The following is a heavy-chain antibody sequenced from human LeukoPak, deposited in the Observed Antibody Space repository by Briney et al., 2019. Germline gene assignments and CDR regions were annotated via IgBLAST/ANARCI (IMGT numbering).Heavy chain of an antibody. D-gene: IGHD6-19*01. CDR2: IYPGDSDT. CDR1: GCRFTSYW. V-gene: IGHV5-51*01. Sequence: GESLKISCKGSGCRFTSYWIGWVRQMPGKGLEGMGIIYPGDSDTRYSQSFQGQVTISVDKSINTAYLQWSSLKASDTAMYYCARHTSGWYSGDYWGQGTLVTVSS. J-gene: IGHJ4*02. CDR3: ARHTSGWYSGDY.